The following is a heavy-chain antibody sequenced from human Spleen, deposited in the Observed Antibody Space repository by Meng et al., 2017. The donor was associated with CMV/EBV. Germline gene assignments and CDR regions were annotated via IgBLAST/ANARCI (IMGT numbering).Heavy chain of an antibody. V-gene: IGHV3-9*01. J-gene: IGHJ4*02. CDR2: ISWNSGSI. Sequence: SLKISCAASGFTFSSYAMSWVRQAPGKGLEWVSGISWNSGSIGYVDSVKGRFTISRDNAKNSLYLQMNSLRAEDTALYYCAKDIGASNSCCKPFDNWGQGTLVTVSS. CDR3: AKDIGASNSCCKPFDN. CDR1: GFTFSSYA. D-gene: IGHD3-16*01.